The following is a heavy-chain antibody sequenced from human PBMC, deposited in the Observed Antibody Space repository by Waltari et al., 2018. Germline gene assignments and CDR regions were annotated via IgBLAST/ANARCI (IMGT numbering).Heavy chain of an antibody. CDR3: AREPIAVAGHVFDY. CDR2: ISSSGNTI. J-gene: IGHJ4*02. V-gene: IGHV3-48*03. D-gene: IGHD6-19*01. Sequence: EVQLVESGGGLVQPGGSLRLSCAASGFTFSSYEMNGVRQAPGKGLEWVSYISSSGNTIYYAESVKGRFTISRDNAKNSLYLQMNSLRDEDTAVYYCAREPIAVAGHVFDYWGQGTLVTVSS. CDR1: GFTFSSYE.